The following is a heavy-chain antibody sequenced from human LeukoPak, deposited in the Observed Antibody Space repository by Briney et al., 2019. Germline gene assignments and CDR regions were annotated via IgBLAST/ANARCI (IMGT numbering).Heavy chain of an antibody. CDR1: GFTFSDYY. J-gene: IGHJ4*02. CDR3: ARSAASMYYDILTGYYKGDYFDY. Sequence: GGSLRLSCAASGFTFSDYYMSWIRQAPGKGLEWFSYISSSSSYTNYVDSVKGRFTISRDNAKNSLYLQMNSLRAEDTAVYYCARSAASMYYDILTGYYKGDYFDYWGQGTLVTVSS. V-gene: IGHV3-11*03. D-gene: IGHD3-9*01. CDR2: ISSSSSYT.